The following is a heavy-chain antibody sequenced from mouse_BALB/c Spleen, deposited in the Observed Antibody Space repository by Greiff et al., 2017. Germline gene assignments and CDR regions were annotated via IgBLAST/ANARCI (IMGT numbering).Heavy chain of an antibody. V-gene: IGHV5-4*02. Sequence: EVHLVESGGGLVKPGGSLKLSCAASGFTFSDYYMYWVRQTPEKRLEWVATISDGGSYTYYPDSVKGRFTISRDNAKNNLYLQMSSLKSEDTAMYYCARDIKSRFAYWGQGTLVTVSA. CDR1: GFTFSDYY. CDR2: ISDGGSYT. D-gene: IGHD1-3*01. J-gene: IGHJ3*01. CDR3: ARDIKSRFAY.